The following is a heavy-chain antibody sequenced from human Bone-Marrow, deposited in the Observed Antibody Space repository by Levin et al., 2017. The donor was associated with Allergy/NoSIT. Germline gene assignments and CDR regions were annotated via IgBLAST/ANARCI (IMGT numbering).Heavy chain of an antibody. CDR3: ATPLYSNHDDAFDI. J-gene: IGHJ3*02. CDR2: ISYDGSNK. D-gene: IGHD4-11*01. V-gene: IGHV3-30-3*01. CDR1: GFTFSSYA. Sequence: GGSLRLSCAASGFTFSSYAMHWVRQAPGKGLEWVAVISYDGSNKYYADSVKGRFTISRDNSKNTLYLQMNSLRAEDTAVYYCATPLYSNHDDAFDIWGQGTMVTVSS.